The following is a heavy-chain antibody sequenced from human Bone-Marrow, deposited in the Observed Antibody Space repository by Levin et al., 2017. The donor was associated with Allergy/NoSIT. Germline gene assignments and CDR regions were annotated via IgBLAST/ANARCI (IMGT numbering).Heavy chain of an antibody. V-gene: IGHV3-74*01. CDR3: ASAYYDISGYEARGQYYGTDV. Sequence: GESLKISCAASGTFSLSWMHWVRQAPGKGLVWISRIKSDGLSASYADSVKGRFTISRDSATNTLFLQMHSLRVEDTGVYYCASAYYDISGYEARGQYYGTDVWGQGTTVTVSS. CDR1: GTFSLSW. D-gene: IGHD3-22*01. CDR2: IKSDGLSA. J-gene: IGHJ6*02.